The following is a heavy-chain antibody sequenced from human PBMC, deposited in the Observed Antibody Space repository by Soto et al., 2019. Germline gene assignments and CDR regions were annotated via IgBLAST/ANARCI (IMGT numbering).Heavy chain of an antibody. V-gene: IGHV4-59*01. CDR2: IYYSGST. Sequence: SETLSLTCTVSGGSISSYYWSWIRQPPGKGLEKIGYIYYSGSTNYNPSLKSRVTISVDTSKNQFSLKLSSVTAADTAAYYCARDGTYYDFWSGYSPRDYYGMDVWGQGTTVTVSS. CDR3: ARDGTYYDFWSGYSPRDYYGMDV. J-gene: IGHJ6*02. D-gene: IGHD3-3*01. CDR1: GGSISSYY.